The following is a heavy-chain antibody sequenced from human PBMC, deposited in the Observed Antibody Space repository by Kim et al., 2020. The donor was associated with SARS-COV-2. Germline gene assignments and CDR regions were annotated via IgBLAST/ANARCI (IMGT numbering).Heavy chain of an antibody. V-gene: IGHV4-34*01. CDR1: GGSATGFY. CDR3: ARGPNVLTDIYRGNFFVT. CDR2: INHRGDS. J-gene: IGHJ4*02. Sequence: SETLSLTCDIHGGSATGFYWSWICQTPGKGLEWIGEINHRGDSSYNPSFKSRVTMSVDTPKNQVSLKMTSIIAADTGVYYCARGPNVLTDIYRGNFFVTWGQGTLVTVSA. D-gene: IGHD3-9*01.